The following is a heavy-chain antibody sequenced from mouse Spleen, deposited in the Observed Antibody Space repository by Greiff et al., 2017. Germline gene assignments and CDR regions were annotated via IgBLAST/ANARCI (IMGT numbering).Heavy chain of an antibody. CDR1: GYTFTEYT. J-gene: IGHJ1*01. Sequence: VQLQQSGAELVKPGASVKLSCKASGYTFTEYTIHWVKQRSGQGLEWIGWFYPGSGSIKYNEKFKDKATLTADKSSSTVYMELSRLTSEDTAVYYCARFSYYGSSYAYFDVWGAGTTVTVSS. CDR2: FYPGSGSI. D-gene: IGHD1-1*01. V-gene: IGHV1-62-2*01. CDR3: ARFSYYGSSYAYFDV.